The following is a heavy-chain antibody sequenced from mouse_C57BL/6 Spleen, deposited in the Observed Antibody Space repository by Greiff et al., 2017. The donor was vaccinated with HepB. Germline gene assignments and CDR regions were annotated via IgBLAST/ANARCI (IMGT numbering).Heavy chain of an antibody. CDR2: ISYDGSN. V-gene: IGHV3-6*01. D-gene: IGHD2-3*01. Sequence: EVKLQESGPGLVKPSQSLSLTCSVTGYSITSGYYWNWIRQFPGNKLEWMGYISYDGSNNYNPSLKNRISITRDTSKNQFFLKLNSVTTEDTATYYCARPDGYYSYWYFDVWGTGTTVTVSS. J-gene: IGHJ1*03. CDR1: GYSITSGYY. CDR3: ARPDGYYSYWYFDV.